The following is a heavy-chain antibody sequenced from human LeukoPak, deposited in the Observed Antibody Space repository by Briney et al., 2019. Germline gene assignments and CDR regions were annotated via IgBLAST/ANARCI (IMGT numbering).Heavy chain of an antibody. CDR2: INHSGST. V-gene: IGHV4-34*01. J-gene: IGHJ5*02. Sequence: SETLSLTCAVYGGSFSGYYWSWIRQPPGKGLEWIGEINHSGSTNYNPSLKSRVTISVDTSKNQLSLKLSSVTAADTAVYYCAREMILLSPNWFDPWGQGTLVTVSS. CDR3: AREMILLSPNWFDP. D-gene: IGHD2-15*01. CDR1: GGSFSGYY.